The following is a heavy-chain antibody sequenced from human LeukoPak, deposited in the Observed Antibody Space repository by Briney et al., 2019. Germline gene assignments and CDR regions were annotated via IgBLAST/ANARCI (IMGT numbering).Heavy chain of an antibody. V-gene: IGHV4-34*01. CDR3: ARGFGFDVVVVVAATPGALDY. Sequence: SETLSLTCAVYGGSFSGYYWSWIRQPPGKGLEWIGEINHSGSTNYNPSLKSRVTISVDTSKNQFSLKLSSVTAADTAVYYCARGFGFDVVVVVAATPGALDYWGQGTLVTVSS. J-gene: IGHJ4*02. CDR2: INHSGST. CDR1: GGSFSGYY. D-gene: IGHD2-15*01.